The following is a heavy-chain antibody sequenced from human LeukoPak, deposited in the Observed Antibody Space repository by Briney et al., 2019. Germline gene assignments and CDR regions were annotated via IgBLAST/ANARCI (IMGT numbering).Heavy chain of an antibody. Sequence: GESLKISCKGSGYSFASYWIGWVRQMPGKGLEWRGIIYPGDSDTRYSPSFQGQVTISADKSISTAYLQWSSLKASDTAMYYCASGYSYGNNDYYYYYGMDVWGQGTTVTVSS. J-gene: IGHJ6*02. CDR1: GYSFASYW. CDR3: ASGYSYGNNDYYYYYGMDV. V-gene: IGHV5-51*01. CDR2: IYPGDSDT. D-gene: IGHD5-18*01.